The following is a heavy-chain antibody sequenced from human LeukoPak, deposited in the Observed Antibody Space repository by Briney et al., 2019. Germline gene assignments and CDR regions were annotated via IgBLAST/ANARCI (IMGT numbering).Heavy chain of an antibody. CDR2: IYYSGST. Sequence: SETLSLTCTVSGGSISGYYWSWIRQPPGKGLEWIGYIYYSGSTNYNPSLKSRVAISVDTSKNQFSLKLSSVSAADTAVYYCARAPIVVVAAAIHYFDCWGQGTLVTVYS. J-gene: IGHJ4*02. CDR1: GGSISGYY. CDR3: ARAPIVVVAAAIHYFDC. D-gene: IGHD2-2*01. V-gene: IGHV4-59*01.